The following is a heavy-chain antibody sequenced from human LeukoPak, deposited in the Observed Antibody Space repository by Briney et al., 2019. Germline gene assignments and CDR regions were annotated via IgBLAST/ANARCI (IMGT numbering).Heavy chain of an antibody. J-gene: IGHJ4*02. V-gene: IGHV4-4*07. Sequence: PSETLSLTCTVPGGSISSYYWSWIRQPAGKGLEWIGRVYASGGTNYNPSLKSRVTMSVDTSKNQFSLKLTSVTAADTAVYYCARDHSDYYELDYWGQGTLVTVSS. CDR3: ARDHSDYYELDY. CDR2: VYASGGT. D-gene: IGHD3-16*01. CDR1: GGSISSYY.